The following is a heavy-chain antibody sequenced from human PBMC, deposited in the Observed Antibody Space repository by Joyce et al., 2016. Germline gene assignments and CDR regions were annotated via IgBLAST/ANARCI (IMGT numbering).Heavy chain of an antibody. CDR2: INPDTGDT. V-gene: IGHV1-2*06. CDR3: ARGPMPPYAFDV. J-gene: IGHJ3*01. CDR1: WYSFSDSY. Sequence: QVNLVQSGAEVKKPGASVKVSCKASWYSFSDSYIHWVRQAPGQGREWMGRINPDTGDTIYAQKFQDRDTLTRDTFISTVYMEVSRLRSDDTAVYFCARGPMPPYAFDVWGQGTLVTVST. D-gene: IGHD2-2*01.